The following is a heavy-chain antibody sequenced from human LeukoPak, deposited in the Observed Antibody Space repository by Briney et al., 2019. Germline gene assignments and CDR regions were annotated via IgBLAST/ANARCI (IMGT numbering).Heavy chain of an antibody. Sequence: PSETLSLTCAVYGGSFSGYYWSWIRQPPGKGLEWIGSIYYSGSTYYNPSLKSRVTISVDTSKNQFSLKLSSVTAADTAVYYCARGAGSTTSNDAFDIWGQGTMVTVSS. V-gene: IGHV4-34*01. D-gene: IGHD1-1*01. J-gene: IGHJ3*02. CDR3: ARGAGSTTSNDAFDI. CDR2: IYYSGST. CDR1: GGSFSGYY.